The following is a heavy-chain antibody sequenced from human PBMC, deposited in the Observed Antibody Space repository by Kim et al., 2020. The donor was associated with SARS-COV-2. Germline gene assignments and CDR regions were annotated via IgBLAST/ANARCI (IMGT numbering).Heavy chain of an antibody. CDR3: VKAKSVATYADDY. V-gene: IGHV3-23*01. CDR1: GFTFSNYA. D-gene: IGHD4-17*01. J-gene: IGHJ4*02. Sequence: GGSLRLSCAASGFTFSNYAMSWVRQAPGKGLEWVSGVSGSDGSTFYADSVKGRFTISRDISKNTLYLQMNSLRAEDTAIYYCVKAKSVATYADDYWGQGT. CDR2: VSGSDGST.